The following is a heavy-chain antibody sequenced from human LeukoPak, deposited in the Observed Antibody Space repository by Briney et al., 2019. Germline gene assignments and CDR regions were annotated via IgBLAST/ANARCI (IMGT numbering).Heavy chain of an antibody. J-gene: IGHJ4*02. Sequence: PSETLSLTCTVSGGSISSYYWSWIRQPPGKGLEWIGYIYYSGSTNYNPSLKSRVTISVDTSKNQFSLKLSSVTAADTAVYYCASIAARPPLVDYWGQGTLVTVSS. D-gene: IGHD6-6*01. CDR1: GGSISSYY. CDR3: ASIAARPPLVDY. V-gene: IGHV4-59*01. CDR2: IYYSGST.